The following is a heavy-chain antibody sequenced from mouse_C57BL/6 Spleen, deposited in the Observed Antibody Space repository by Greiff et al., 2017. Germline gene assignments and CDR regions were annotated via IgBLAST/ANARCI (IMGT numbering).Heavy chain of an antibody. CDR3: ARRSPSGTVFWYFEV. V-gene: IGHV7-3*01. D-gene: IGHD3-1*01. CDR1: GFTFTDYY. J-gene: IGHJ1*03. Sequence: EVQLQESGGGLVQPGGSLSLSCAASGFTFTDYYMSWVRQPPGKALEWLGFIRNKANGYTTEYSASVKGRFTISRDNSQSILYLQMNALRAEDSATYYCARRSPSGTVFWYFEVWGTGTTVTVSS. CDR2: IRNKANGYTT.